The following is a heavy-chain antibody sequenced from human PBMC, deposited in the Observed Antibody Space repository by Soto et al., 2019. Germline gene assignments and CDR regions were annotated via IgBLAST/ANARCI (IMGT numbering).Heavy chain of an antibody. CDR3: AKDWAYDFTKVAFDI. V-gene: IGHV3-23*01. CDR1: EFTFSNYA. Sequence: GGSLRLSXAASEFTFSNYAMSWVRQAPGKGLEWVSGISGSGGSTYYADSVKGRFTISRDNSNNTLYLQMNSLRAEDTAVYFCAKDWAYDFTKVAFDIWGQGTMVTVSS. CDR2: ISGSGGST. D-gene: IGHD3-22*01. J-gene: IGHJ3*02.